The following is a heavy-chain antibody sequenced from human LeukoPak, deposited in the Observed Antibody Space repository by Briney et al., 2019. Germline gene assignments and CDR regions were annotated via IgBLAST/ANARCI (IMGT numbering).Heavy chain of an antibody. CDR2: MNPNNGNT. V-gene: IGHV1-8*01. CDR3: ARGIPADY. CDR1: GYTFTNDN. D-gene: IGHD6-13*01. J-gene: IGHJ4*02. Sequence: GSVKVSCKASGYTFTNDNINWVRQATGQGLEWMGWMNPNNGNTGFAQKFQGRVTLTRNTSISTAYMELSSLRSEDTAVYYCARGIPADYWGQGTLVTVSS.